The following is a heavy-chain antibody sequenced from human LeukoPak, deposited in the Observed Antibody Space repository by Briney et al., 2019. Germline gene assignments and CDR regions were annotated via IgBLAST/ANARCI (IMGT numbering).Heavy chain of an antibody. J-gene: IGHJ4*02. CDR1: GFTFSSYA. D-gene: IGHD3-22*01. Sequence: GGSLRLSCAASGFTFSSYAMSWVRQAPGKGLEWVSAISGSGGSTYYADSVKGRFTISRDNSKNTLYLQMNSLRAEDTAVYYCAKCESPITMIVVVTGGLFDYWGQGTLGTVSS. CDR2: ISGSGGST. CDR3: AKCESPITMIVVVTGGLFDY. V-gene: IGHV3-23*01.